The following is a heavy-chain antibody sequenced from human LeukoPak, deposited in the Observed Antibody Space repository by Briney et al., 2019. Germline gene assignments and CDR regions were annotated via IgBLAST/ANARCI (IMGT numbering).Heavy chain of an antibody. D-gene: IGHD6-13*01. J-gene: IGHJ3*02. Sequence: ASVKVSCKASGGTFSSYAISWVRQAPGQGLEWMGRIIPILGIANYAQKFQGRVTITADKSTSTAYMELSSLRSEDTAVYYCARAAPMSAAGDAFDIWGQGTVVTVSS. CDR3: ARAAPMSAAGDAFDI. V-gene: IGHV1-69*04. CDR2: IIPILGIA. CDR1: GGTFSSYA.